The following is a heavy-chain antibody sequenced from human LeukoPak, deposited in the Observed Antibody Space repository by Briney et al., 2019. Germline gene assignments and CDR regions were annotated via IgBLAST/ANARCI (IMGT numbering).Heavy chain of an antibody. V-gene: IGHV4-39*01. CDR3: ARQSRGNYFDY. J-gene: IGHJ4*02. CDR1: GGSISSSSYY. D-gene: IGHD3-16*01. Sequence: SATLSLTCTVSGGSISSSSYYWGWIRQPPGKGLEWIGSIYYSGSTYYNPSLKSRVTISVDTSKNQFSLKLSSVTAADTAVYYCARQSRGNYFDYWGQGTLVTVSS. CDR2: IYYSGST.